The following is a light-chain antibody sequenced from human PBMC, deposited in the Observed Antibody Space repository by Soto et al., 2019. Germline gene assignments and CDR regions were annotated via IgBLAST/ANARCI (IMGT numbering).Light chain of an antibody. CDR1: QSVSSSY. J-gene: IGKJ3*01. CDR2: GAS. V-gene: IGKV3-20*01. Sequence: EIVLTQSPGTLSLSPGERATLSCRASQSVSSSYLAWYQQKPGQAPRLLIYGASSRATGIPDRFSGGGSGTDFTLTISSLEPDEFAEYYCQQYGTSPFTFGPGTKVDIK. CDR3: QQYGTSPFT.